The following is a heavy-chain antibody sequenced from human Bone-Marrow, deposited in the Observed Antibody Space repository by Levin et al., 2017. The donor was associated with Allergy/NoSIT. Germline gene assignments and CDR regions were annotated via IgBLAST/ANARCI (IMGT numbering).Heavy chain of an antibody. J-gene: IGHJ4*02. CDR2: IRNKANSYTT. CDR3: SRVRLGYSTSWRSFDY. D-gene: IGHD6-13*01. V-gene: IGHV3-72*01. Sequence: GGSLRLSCAASGFTFSDHYMDWVRQAPGKGLEWVGRIRNKANSYTTQYAASVKGRFTISRDDSKNSLHLQMNSLKTEDTAVYYCSRVRLGYSTSWRSFDYWGQGTPVTVSS. CDR1: GFTFSDHY.